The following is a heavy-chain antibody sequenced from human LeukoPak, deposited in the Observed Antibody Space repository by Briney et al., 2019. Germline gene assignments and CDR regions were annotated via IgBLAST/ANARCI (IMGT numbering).Heavy chain of an antibody. D-gene: IGHD3-10*01. V-gene: IGHV4-59*01. Sequence: SETLSLTCTVSGGSISSYYWSWIRQPPGKGLEWIGYIYYSGSTNYNPPLKSRVTISVDTSKNQFSLKLSSVTAADTAVYYCARGQKEDYYGSGSRYYFDYWGQGTLITVSS. CDR1: GGSISSYY. CDR2: IYYSGST. CDR3: ARGQKEDYYGSGSRYYFDY. J-gene: IGHJ4*02.